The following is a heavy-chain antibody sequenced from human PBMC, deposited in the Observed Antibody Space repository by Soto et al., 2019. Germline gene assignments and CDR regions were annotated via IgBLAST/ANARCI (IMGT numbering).Heavy chain of an antibody. J-gene: IGHJ6*02. Sequence: QVQLVESGGGVVQPGRSLRLSCEASGFTFSSYAMHWVRQAPGKGLEWVAVISYDGSNKYYADSVKGRFTISRDNSKNTLYLQMNSLRAEDTAVYYCARPSTVVTPMNGMDVWGQGTTVTVSS. CDR1: GFTFSSYA. V-gene: IGHV3-30-3*01. D-gene: IGHD4-17*01. CDR2: ISYDGSNK. CDR3: ARPSTVVTPMNGMDV.